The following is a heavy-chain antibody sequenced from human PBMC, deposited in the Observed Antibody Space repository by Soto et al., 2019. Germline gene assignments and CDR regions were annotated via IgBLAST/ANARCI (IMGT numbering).Heavy chain of an antibody. CDR3: ASAASQSSNRWDFYYYGMDG. J-gene: IGHJ6*02. D-gene: IGHD6-13*01. CDR1: GITVGRSY. CDR2: IYTGCST. Sequence: GGSLRLSCAASGITVGRSYMTWVRQAPGKGLEWVSVIYTGCSTYYADSVKGRFTISRDKSKNTLSLQMNSLRAEDTAIYYCASAASQSSNRWDFYYYGMDGWGQGTTGTVSS. V-gene: IGHV3-66*01.